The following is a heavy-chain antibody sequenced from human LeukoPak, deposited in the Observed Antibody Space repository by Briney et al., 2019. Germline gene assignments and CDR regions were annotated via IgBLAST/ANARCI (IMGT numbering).Heavy chain of an antibody. D-gene: IGHD6-19*01. CDR1: GFTFSSYW. CDR2: INTDGSST. Sequence: PGGSLRLSCGASGFTFSSYWMHWVRQAPGKGLVWVSRINTDGSSTNYADSVKGRFTISRDNAKNSLYLQMNSLRAEDTAVYYCARQGYSSGKWGQGTLVTVSS. CDR3: ARQGYSSGK. V-gene: IGHV3-74*01. J-gene: IGHJ4*02.